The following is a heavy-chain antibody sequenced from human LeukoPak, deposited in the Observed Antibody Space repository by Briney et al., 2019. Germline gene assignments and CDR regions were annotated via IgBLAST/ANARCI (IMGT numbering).Heavy chain of an antibody. CDR1: GFTFSTYS. Sequence: PGGSLRLSCAASGFTFSTYSMKWVRQAPGKGLEWVSSISSSSSYIYYADSVKGRFTISRDNAKNSLYLQMNSLRAEDTAVYYCARGYYDSSGPDYYYYGMDVWGQGTTVTVSS. J-gene: IGHJ6*02. CDR2: ISSSSSYI. D-gene: IGHD3-22*01. V-gene: IGHV3-21*04. CDR3: ARGYYDSSGPDYYYYGMDV.